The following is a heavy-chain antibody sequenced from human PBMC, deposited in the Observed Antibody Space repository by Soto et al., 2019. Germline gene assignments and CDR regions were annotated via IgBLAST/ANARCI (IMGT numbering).Heavy chain of an antibody. Sequence: QVQLQESGPGLVKPSQTLSLTCTVSGGSISSGGYYWSWIRQHPGKGLEWIGYIYYSGSTYYNPSIKSRLTISVDTSKNQSSLKLSSVTAADTAVYYCAPYGGNAPIHFDYWGQGTLVTVSS. CDR3: APYGGNAPIHFDY. CDR1: GGSISSGGYY. V-gene: IGHV4-31*03. D-gene: IGHD4-17*01. CDR2: IYYSGST. J-gene: IGHJ4*02.